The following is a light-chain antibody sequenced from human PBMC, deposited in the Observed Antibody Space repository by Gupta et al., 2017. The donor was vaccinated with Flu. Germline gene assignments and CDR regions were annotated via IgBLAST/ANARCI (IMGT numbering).Light chain of an antibody. CDR1: QSVSSSY. CDR3: QQYGSSPLT. J-gene: IGKJ1*01. CDR2: GAS. Sequence: VLTQSPGTLSLSPGERATLSCRASQSVSSSYLAWYQQKPGQAPRLLIYGASSRATGIPDRFSGSGSGTDFNLTISRLEPEDCAVYYCQQYGSSPLTFGQGTKVEIK. V-gene: IGKV3-20*01.